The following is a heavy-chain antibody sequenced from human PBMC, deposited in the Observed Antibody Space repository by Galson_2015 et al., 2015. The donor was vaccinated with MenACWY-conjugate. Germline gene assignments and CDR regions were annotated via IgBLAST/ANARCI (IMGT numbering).Heavy chain of an antibody. CDR3: ARVVGGYYMRGWFDP. Sequence: SLRLSCAASGFTFSSYWMSWVRQAPGKGLEWVANIKQDGSEKYYVDSVKGRFTISRDNAKNSLYLQMNSLRAEDTAVYYCARVVGGYYMRGWFDPWGQGTLVTVSS. V-gene: IGHV3-7*03. J-gene: IGHJ5*02. CDR1: GFTFSSYW. D-gene: IGHD3-10*01. CDR2: IKQDGSEK.